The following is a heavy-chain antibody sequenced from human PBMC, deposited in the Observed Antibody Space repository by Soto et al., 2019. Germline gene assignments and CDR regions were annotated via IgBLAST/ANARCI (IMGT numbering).Heavy chain of an antibody. D-gene: IGHD2-15*01. CDR1: GYSFTSHW. CDR3: ARSPSGLLAFDY. Sequence: LGESLKISCKGSGYSFTSHWIGWVRQMPGKGLECMGIIFPGESDTRYSPSFQGQVTISADKSISTAYLQWSSLKASDTAMYYCARSPSGLLAFDYWGQGTLVTVSS. CDR2: IFPGESDT. J-gene: IGHJ4*02. V-gene: IGHV5-51*01.